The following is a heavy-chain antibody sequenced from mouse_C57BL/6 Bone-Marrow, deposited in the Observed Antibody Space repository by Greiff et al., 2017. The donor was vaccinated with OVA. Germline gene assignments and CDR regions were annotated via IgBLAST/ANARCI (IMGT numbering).Heavy chain of an antibody. CDR1: GYSITSGYY. D-gene: IGHD1-1*01. V-gene: IGHV3-6*01. Sequence: EVQLVESGPGLVKPSQSLSLTCSVTGYSITSGYYWNWLRQFPGNKLEWMGYISYDGSNNYNPSLKNRISITRDTSKNQFFLKLNSVTTEDTATYYCARVDTTVVADWYFNVWGTGTTVTVSS. CDR3: ARVDTTVVADWYFNV. CDR2: ISYDGSN. J-gene: IGHJ1*03.